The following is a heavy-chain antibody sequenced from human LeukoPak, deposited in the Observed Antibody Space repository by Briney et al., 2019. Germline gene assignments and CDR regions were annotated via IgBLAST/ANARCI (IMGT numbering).Heavy chain of an antibody. CDR1: GGSISSSSYY. V-gene: IGHV4-39*07. Sequence: SETLSLTCTVSGGSISSSSYYWGWIRQPPGKGLEWIGSIYYSGSTYYNPSLKSRVTISVDTSKNQFSLKLSSVTAADTAVYYCAREGVPTYYYDSSGYEGSYYFDYWSQGTLVTVSS. D-gene: IGHD3-22*01. J-gene: IGHJ4*02. CDR2: IYYSGST. CDR3: AREGVPTYYYDSSGYEGSYYFDY.